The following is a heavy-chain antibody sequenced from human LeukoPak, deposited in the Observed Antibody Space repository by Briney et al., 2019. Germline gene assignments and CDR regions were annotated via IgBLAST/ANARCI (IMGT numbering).Heavy chain of an antibody. CDR1: GYRFTNYW. CDR3: ARPHDTGVGASGSGWSYFDF. CDR2: INPADGYT. Sequence: GESLKISCKGSGYRFTNYWIAWVRQLPGKGLEWMGIINPADGYTRYSPSFQGQVTISTDPSIFTAYLQWSSLRASDTAIYYCARPHDTGVGASGSGWSYFDFWGQGALITVPS. J-gene: IGHJ4*02. V-gene: IGHV5-51*01. D-gene: IGHD6-19*01.